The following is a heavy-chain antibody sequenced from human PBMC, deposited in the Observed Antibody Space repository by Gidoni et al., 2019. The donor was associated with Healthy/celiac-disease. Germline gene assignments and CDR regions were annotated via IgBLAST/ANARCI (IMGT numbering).Heavy chain of an antibody. CDR3: AKDDYSGYDPYFDY. CDR2: ISGSGGST. Sequence: EVQLLESGGGLVQPGGSLRLSCTASGFTFSSYAMSWVRQAPGKGLEWVSAISGSGGSTYYADSVKGRFTISRDNSKKTLYLQMNSLRAEDTAVYYCAKDDYSGYDPYFDYWGQGTLVTVSS. J-gene: IGHJ4*02. CDR1: GFTFSSYA. V-gene: IGHV3-23*01. D-gene: IGHD5-12*01.